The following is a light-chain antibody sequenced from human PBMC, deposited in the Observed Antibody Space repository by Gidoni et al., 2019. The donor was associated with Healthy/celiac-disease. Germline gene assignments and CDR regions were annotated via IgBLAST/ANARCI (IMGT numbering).Light chain of an antibody. Sequence: EILLTQSPATLSFSLGDRATLSCRASQRISNSLAWYQQKPGQAPRLLISDVFNRVTGVPPRFSGSGSGTDFSLTISSLEPEDCAVYYCQQFSIWPRTFGQGTKLEIK. CDR3: QQFSIWPRT. CDR1: QRISNS. V-gene: IGKV3-11*01. J-gene: IGKJ2*01. CDR2: DVF.